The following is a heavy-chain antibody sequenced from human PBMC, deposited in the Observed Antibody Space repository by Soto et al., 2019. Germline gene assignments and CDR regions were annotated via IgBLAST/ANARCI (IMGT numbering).Heavy chain of an antibody. CDR1: GGSISSYY. Sequence: SETLSLTCTVSGGSISSYYWSRIRQPPGKGLEWIGYINYSGSTNYNSSLNSRVTISVDTPKNQFSLKLSSVTAADTAVYYCARGRRAPGGLQHWGEGTLVTVYS. D-gene: IGHD3-16*01. CDR2: INYSGST. J-gene: IGHJ1*01. V-gene: IGHV4-59*12. CDR3: ARGRRAPGGLQH.